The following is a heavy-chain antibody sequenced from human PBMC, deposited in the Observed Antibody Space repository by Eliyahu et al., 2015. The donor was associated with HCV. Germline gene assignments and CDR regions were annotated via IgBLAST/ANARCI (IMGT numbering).Heavy chain of an antibody. J-gene: IGHJ5*02. CDR3: ATGGGQVSGFDP. V-gene: IGHV4-31*03. CDR2: IYYSGST. D-gene: IGHD3-16*01. Sequence: QVQLQESGPGLVKPSQTLSLTXTFSGXXISSGGYXWSWIRQHPGKGLEWIGXIYYSGSTYYNPYLKSRVTISVDTSKNQFSLKLSSVTAADTAVYYCATGGGQVSGFDPWGQGTLVTVSS. CDR1: GXXISSGGYX.